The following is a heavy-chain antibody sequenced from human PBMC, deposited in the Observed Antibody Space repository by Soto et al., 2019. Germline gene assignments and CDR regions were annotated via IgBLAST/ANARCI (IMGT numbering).Heavy chain of an antibody. V-gene: IGHV4-30-4*01. D-gene: IGHD3-16*01. CDR3: ARVGPYDYVWGSYSNYGMDV. CDR1: GGSISSGDYY. J-gene: IGHJ6*02. CDR2: IYYSGST. Sequence: TLSLTCTVSGGSISSGDYYWSWIRQPPGKGLEWIGYIYYSGSTYYNPSLKSRVTISVDTSKNQFSLKLSSVTAADTAVYYCARVGPYDYVWGSYSNYGMDVWGHGSKFTVSS.